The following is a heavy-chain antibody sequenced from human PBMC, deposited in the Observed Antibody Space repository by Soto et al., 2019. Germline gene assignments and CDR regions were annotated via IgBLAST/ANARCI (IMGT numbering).Heavy chain of an antibody. Sequence: PSETLSLTCAVSGGSVTSGSYYWSWVRQSPETGLEWIGEVFYSGTTKYNPSLRGRVTISVDRPKNQFSLKLTSVTAADTATYYCARAKAYYSGKAGSYYYGFDVWGQGTTVTVSS. CDR3: ARAKAYYSGKAGSYYYGFDV. CDR1: GGSVTSGSYY. V-gene: IGHV4-61*01. CDR2: VFYSGTT. D-gene: IGHD3-10*01. J-gene: IGHJ6*02.